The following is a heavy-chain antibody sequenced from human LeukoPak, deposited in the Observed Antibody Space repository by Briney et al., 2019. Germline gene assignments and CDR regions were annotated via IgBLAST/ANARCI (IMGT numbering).Heavy chain of an antibody. CDR2: ISSSGSTI. Sequence: PGGSLRLSCAASGFTFSDYYMSWIRPAPGEGLGWVSYISSSGSTIYYADSVKGRFTISRDNAKNSLYLQMNSLSAEDTAVYYCAREYCSSTSCSPGGDYWGQGTLVTVSS. CDR1: GFTFSDYY. J-gene: IGHJ4*02. CDR3: AREYCSSTSCSPGGDY. D-gene: IGHD2-2*01. V-gene: IGHV3-11*01.